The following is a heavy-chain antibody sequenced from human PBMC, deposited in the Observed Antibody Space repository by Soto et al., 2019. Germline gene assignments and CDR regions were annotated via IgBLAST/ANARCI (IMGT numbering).Heavy chain of an antibody. V-gene: IGHV4-30-2*01. J-gene: IGHJ6*02. CDR3: AGNCISTSCYRYYGMDV. CDR1: GGSISSGGYS. Sequence: QLQLQESGSGLVKPSQTLSLTCAVSGGSISSGGYSWSWIRQPPGKGLEWIGYIYHSGSTYYNPYLKSQVTISVDRSKNQFSLKLSSVTAADTAVYYCAGNCISTSCYRYYGMDVWGQGTTVTVSS. CDR2: IYHSGST. D-gene: IGHD2-2*01.